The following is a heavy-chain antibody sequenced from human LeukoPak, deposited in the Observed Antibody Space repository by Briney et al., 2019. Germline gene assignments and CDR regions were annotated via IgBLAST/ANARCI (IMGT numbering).Heavy chain of an antibody. CDR2: TNPNSGGR. CDR3: AKTYIYYYDSSGYHPFDY. D-gene: IGHD3-22*01. Sequence: GASVKVSCKASGYTFTGYYIHWVRQAPGQGLEWMGWTNPNSGGRHYAQKFQGRVTLTRDTSINTAYMELSRLRSDDTAVYYCAKTYIYYYDSSGYHPFDYWGQGTLVTVSS. CDR1: GYTFTGYY. J-gene: IGHJ4*02. V-gene: IGHV1-2*02.